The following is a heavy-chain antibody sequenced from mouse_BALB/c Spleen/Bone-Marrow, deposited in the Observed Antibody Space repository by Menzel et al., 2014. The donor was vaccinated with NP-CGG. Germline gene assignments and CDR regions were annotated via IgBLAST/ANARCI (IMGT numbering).Heavy chain of an antibody. CDR3: ARYGNYNAMDY. Sequence: EVKLVESEPGLVKPSQSLSLTCSVTGYSITSGYYWNWIRQFPGNKLEWMGYIGYDGSNNYNPSLKNRISITRDTSKNQFFLKLNSVTTEDTATYYCARYGNYNAMDYWGQGTSVTVSS. CDR2: IGYDGSN. J-gene: IGHJ4*01. V-gene: IGHV3-6*02. D-gene: IGHD2-1*01. CDR1: GYSITSGYY.